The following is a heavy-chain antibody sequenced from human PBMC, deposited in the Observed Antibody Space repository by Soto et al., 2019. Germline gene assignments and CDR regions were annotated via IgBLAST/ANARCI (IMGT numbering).Heavy chain of an antibody. J-gene: IGHJ5*02. Sequence: QVQLVESGGGVVQPGRSLRLSCAASGFTFSSYAMHWVRQAPGKGLEWVAVISYDGSNKYYADSVKGRFTISRDNSKNPLYLQMNSLRAEDTAVYYCARDGCISTSCGNWFDPWGQGTLVTVSS. CDR2: ISYDGSNK. CDR1: GFTFSSYA. D-gene: IGHD2-2*01. V-gene: IGHV3-30-3*01. CDR3: ARDGCISTSCGNWFDP.